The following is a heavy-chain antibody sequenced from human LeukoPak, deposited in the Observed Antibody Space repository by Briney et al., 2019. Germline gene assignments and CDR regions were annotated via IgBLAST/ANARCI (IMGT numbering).Heavy chain of an antibody. D-gene: IGHD6-13*01. CDR1: GFTFSSYW. J-gene: IGHJ5*02. CDR3: ARVYSSSWYGDWFDP. Sequence: GGSLRLSCAASGFTFSSYWMSWVRQAPGKGLEWVANIKQEGSEKYYVDSVKGRFTTSRDNAKNSLYLQMNSLRAEDTAVYYCARVYSSSWYGDWFDPWGKGTLVTVSS. V-gene: IGHV3-7*01. CDR2: IKQEGSEK.